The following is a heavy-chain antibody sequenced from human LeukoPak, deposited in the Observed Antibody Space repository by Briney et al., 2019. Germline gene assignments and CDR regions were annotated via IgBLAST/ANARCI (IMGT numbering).Heavy chain of an antibody. V-gene: IGHV3-7*01. CDR3: ARDHTDPGLFFDS. J-gene: IGHJ4*02. Sequence: GGSLRLSCAASGFTFSSFWMTWVRQAPGKGLEWVASIKFDGNEKYYVDSVKGRFTISRDNAKNSLYLQMNSLRAEDTSLYYCARDHTDPGLFFDSWGLGTLVTVSS. D-gene: IGHD2-21*01. CDR2: IKFDGNEK. CDR1: GFTFSSFW.